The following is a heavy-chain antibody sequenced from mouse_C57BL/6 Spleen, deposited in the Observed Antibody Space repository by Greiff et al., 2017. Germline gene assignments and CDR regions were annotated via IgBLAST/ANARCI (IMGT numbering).Heavy chain of an antibody. CDR3: ARQLDDYFDY. Sequence: QVQLQQPGAELVMPGASVKLSCKASGYTFTSYWMHWVKQRPGQGLEWIGEIDPSDSYTNYNQKFKGKSTLTVDKSSGTAYMQLSSLTSEDSAVYYCARQLDDYFDYWGQGTTLTVSS. V-gene: IGHV1-69*01. CDR1: GYTFTSYW. CDR2: IDPSDSYT. J-gene: IGHJ2*01. D-gene: IGHD3-3*01.